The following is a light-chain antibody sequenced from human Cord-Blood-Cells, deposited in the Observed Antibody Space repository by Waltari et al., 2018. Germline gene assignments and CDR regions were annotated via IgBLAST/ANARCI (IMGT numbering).Light chain of an antibody. CDR2: GAS. Sequence: DIVMTQSPATLPVSPGERATLSCRARQSVSSNLAWYQQKPGQAPRLLIYGASTRATGIPVRFSRSGSGTEFTFTSSSRQSEDFAVYYCQQYNNWPYSFGQGTKLEIK. CDR1: QSVSSN. J-gene: IGKJ2*03. CDR3: QQYNNWPYS. V-gene: IGKV3-15*01.